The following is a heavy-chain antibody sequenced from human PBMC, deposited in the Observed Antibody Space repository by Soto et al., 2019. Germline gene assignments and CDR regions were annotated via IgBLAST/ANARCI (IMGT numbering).Heavy chain of an antibody. D-gene: IGHD5-18*01. J-gene: IGHJ3*01. CDR3: ANGYEGQYLTRGDAFDF. V-gene: IGHV3-30*18. CDR2: ISNDVNNK. CDR1: GFTFSNYG. Sequence: QVQLVESGGDVVQPGRSLRLSCAVSGFTFSNYGMHWVRQAPGKGLEWVAFISNDVNNKDYDESVKGRFTISRDNSKNTLYLQMNNLRTEDRAVYFGANGYEGQYLTRGDAFDFWGRGTTVTVSS.